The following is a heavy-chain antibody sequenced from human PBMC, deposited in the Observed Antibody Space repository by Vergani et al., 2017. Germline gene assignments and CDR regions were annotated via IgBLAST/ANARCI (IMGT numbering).Heavy chain of an antibody. CDR1: GGTFSNSA. Sequence: QVHLVQSGAEIKKPGSSVTVSCTASGGTFSNSALSWVRQAPGQGLEWMGSVVPFLGTPNYAQRFQKRVTISADESTSTYYLEVTSLRYDDTALYFCARLYCSEGNCYSLFDSWGQGTLVTVSS. CDR3: ARLYCSEGNCYSLFDS. V-gene: IGHV1-69*13. CDR2: VVPFLGTP. D-gene: IGHD2-15*01. J-gene: IGHJ4*02.